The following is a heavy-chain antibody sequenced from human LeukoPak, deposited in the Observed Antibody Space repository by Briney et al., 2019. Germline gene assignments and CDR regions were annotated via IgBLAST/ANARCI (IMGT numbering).Heavy chain of an antibody. CDR2: MNPNSGNT. CDR3: ARDRTYYDSSGDDAFDV. J-gene: IGHJ3*01. CDR1: GYTFTSYD. D-gene: IGHD3-22*01. V-gene: IGHV1-8*03. Sequence: ASVKVSCKASGYTFTSYDINWVRQATGQGLEWMGWMNPNSGNTGYAQKFQGRVTITRNTSISTAYMELSSLRSGDTAVYFCARDRTYYDSSGDDAFDVWGQGTMVAVSS.